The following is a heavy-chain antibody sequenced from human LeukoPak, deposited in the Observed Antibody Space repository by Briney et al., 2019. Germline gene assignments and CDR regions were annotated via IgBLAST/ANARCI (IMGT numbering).Heavy chain of an antibody. Sequence: GGSLRLSCAASGFTFSSYAMSWVRQAPGKGLEWVSAISGSGGSTYYADSVKGRFTISRDNSKNTLYLQMNSLRGEDTGVYYCAKSISESLVKPYFDYWGQGTLLTVSS. D-gene: IGHD6-19*01. V-gene: IGHV3-23*01. CDR3: AKSISESLVKPYFDY. J-gene: IGHJ4*02. CDR1: GFTFSSYA. CDR2: ISGSGGST.